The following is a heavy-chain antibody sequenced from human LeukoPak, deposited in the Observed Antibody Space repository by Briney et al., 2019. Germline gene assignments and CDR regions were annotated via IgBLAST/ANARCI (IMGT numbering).Heavy chain of an antibody. V-gene: IGHV4-59*12. D-gene: IGHD3-10*01. Sequence: PSETLSLTCTVSGGSMSTYYWTWIRQPPGKGLEWIGLIYYTGSTNYNPSLKSRVTISVDTSKNQFSLKPSSVTASETAGDYLGGMGIRRPTVRARDFGGRRTGVSVFRECTRGK. CDR2: IYYTGST. J-gene: IGHJ6*03. CDR3: GGMGIRRPTVRARDFGGRRTGVSVFRECT. CDR1: GGSMSTYY.